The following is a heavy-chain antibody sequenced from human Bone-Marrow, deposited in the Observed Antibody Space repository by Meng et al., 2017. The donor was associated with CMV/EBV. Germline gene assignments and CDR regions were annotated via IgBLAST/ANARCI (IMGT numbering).Heavy chain of an antibody. CDR2: INPNSGGS. CDR1: YY. D-gene: IGHD3-3*01. V-gene: IGHV1-2*02. J-gene: IGHJ5*02. Sequence: YYMHWVRQAPGPGLEWMGWINPNSGGSNYAQKFQGRVTMTRDTSISTAYMELSRLRSDDTAVYYCARVMYYDFWSGYYAALTNWFDPWGQGTLVTVSS. CDR3: ARVMYYDFWSGYYAALTNWFDP.